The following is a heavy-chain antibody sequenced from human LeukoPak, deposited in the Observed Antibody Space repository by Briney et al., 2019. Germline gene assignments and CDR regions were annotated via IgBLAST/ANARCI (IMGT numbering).Heavy chain of an antibody. CDR3: ARGRVVSFVFGTPRTLDY. CDR1: GDSMSSSSYY. D-gene: IGHD3-3*01. J-gene: IGHJ4*02. V-gene: IGHV4-39*07. CDR2: IYYSGST. Sequence: SETLSLTCSVSGDSMSSSSYYWGWIRQPPGKGLEWIGTIYYSGSTYYNPSLKSRVTISVDTSKNQFSLKLSSVTAADTAVYYCARGRVVSFVFGTPRTLDYWGQGTLVTVSS.